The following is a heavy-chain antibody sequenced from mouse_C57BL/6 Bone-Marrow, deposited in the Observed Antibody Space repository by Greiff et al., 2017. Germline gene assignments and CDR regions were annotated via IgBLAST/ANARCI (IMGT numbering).Heavy chain of an antibody. D-gene: IGHD2-3*01. J-gene: IGHJ4*01. CDR3: TRYDREAYWAMDY. V-gene: IGHV1-5*01. CDR2: IYPGSSDT. CDR1: GYTFTSYW. Sequence: EVQLQQSGTVLARPGASVKLSCKTSGYTFTSYWMHWVKQRPGQGLEWIGAIYPGSSDTSYNQKFKGKATLTADTSASTAYMALSSLTNEDSAVYDGTRYDREAYWAMDYWGQGTSVTVSS.